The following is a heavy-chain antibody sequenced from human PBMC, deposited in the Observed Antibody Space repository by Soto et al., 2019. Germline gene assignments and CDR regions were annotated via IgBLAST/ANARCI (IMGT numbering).Heavy chain of an antibody. CDR2: IYDSGNI. V-gene: IGHV4-59*01. Sequence: QVQLQESGPGLVKPSETLSLTCTVSGGSISIYYWSWVRQPPGKGLEWIGNIYDSGNINYNPSLKSRVTISIDMSKNQFSLKLSSVTAADTAVYYCARDRGTGALPFDFWGQGTLVTVSS. D-gene: IGHD1-26*01. CDR1: GGSISIYY. J-gene: IGHJ4*02. CDR3: ARDRGTGALPFDF.